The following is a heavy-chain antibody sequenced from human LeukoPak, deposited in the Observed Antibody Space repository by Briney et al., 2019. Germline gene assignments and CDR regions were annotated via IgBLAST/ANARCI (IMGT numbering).Heavy chain of an antibody. Sequence: SETLSLTCTVSGDSISSYYWIWIRQPPGKGLEWIGFITYDGGTSYDPSLRGRVIISIDTSKNQFSLRLTSVTAADTATYYCATQSRDGYNTFDYWGQGTLVTVSS. CDR2: ITYDGGT. CDR1: GDSISSYY. V-gene: IGHV4-59*01. D-gene: IGHD5-24*01. CDR3: ATQSRDGYNTFDY. J-gene: IGHJ4*02.